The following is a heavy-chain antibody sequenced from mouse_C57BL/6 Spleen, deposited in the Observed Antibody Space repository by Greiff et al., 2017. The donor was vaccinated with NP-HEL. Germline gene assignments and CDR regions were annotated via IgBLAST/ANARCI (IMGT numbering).Heavy chain of an antibody. D-gene: IGHD1-1*01. CDR3: ARFPPDYYGSSYVGYCDV. V-gene: IGHV1-80*01. Sequence: QVHVKQSGAELVKPGASVKISCKASGYAFSSYWMNWVKQRPGKGLEWIGQIYPGDGDTNYNGKFKGKATLTADKSSSTAYMQLSSLTSEDSAVYFCARFPPDYYGSSYVGYCDVWGTGTTVTVSS. CDR1: GYAFSSYW. J-gene: IGHJ1*03. CDR2: IYPGDGDT.